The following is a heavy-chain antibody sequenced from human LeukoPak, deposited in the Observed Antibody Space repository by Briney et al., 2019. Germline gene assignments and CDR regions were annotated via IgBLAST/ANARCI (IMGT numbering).Heavy chain of an antibody. V-gene: IGHV1-3*01. CDR3: ARSPITMVRGVLVDFDY. CDR2: INAGNGNT. Sequence: ASVKVSCKASGYTFTSYAMHWVRLAPGQRLEWMGWINAGNGNTKYSQKFQGRVTITRDTSASTAYMELSSLRSEDTAVYYCARSPITMVRGVLVDFDYWGQGTLVTVSS. J-gene: IGHJ4*02. D-gene: IGHD3-10*01. CDR1: GYTFTSYA.